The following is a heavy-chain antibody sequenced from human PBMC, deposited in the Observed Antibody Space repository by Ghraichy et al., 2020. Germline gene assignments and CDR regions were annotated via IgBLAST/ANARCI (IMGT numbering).Heavy chain of an antibody. CDR2: IYPGDSDT. Sequence: GGSLNISCKGSGYSFTSYWIGWVRQMPGKGLEWMGIIYPGDSDTRYSPSFQGQVTISADKSISTAYLQWSSLKASDTAMYYCARRDDSSGYYHPPFDYWGQGTLVPVSS. CDR1: GYSFTSYW. CDR3: ARRDDSSGYYHPPFDY. V-gene: IGHV5-51*01. D-gene: IGHD3-22*01. J-gene: IGHJ4*02.